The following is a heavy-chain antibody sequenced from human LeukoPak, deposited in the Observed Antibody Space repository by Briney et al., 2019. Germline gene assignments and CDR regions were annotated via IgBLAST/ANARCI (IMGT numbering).Heavy chain of an antibody. D-gene: IGHD5-18*01. CDR3: AKGDVDSPMNFYH. CDR2: INWDGGST. Sequence: PGGSLRLSCAASGFXFDDYTMXXXXXAXGXXXXXXSLINWDGGSTXXAGSVKGRXXXSXXNXXXSLXLQMNSLRTEDTALYYCAKGDVDSPMNFYHWGQGTLVTVSS. V-gene: IGHV3-43*01. J-gene: IGHJ4*02. CDR1: GFXFDDYT.